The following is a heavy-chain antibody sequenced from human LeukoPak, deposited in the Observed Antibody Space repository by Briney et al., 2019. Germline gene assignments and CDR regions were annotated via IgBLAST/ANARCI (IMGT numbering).Heavy chain of an antibody. CDR2: ISYDGSNK. V-gene: IGHV3-30-3*01. J-gene: IGHJ4*02. Sequence: PGRSLRLSCAASGFTFSSYAMHWVRQAPGKGLEWVAVISYDGSNKYYADSVKGRFTISRDNSKNTLYLQMNSLRAEDTAVYYCPRKYDSSGYFDYWGRGTLVTVSS. D-gene: IGHD3-22*01. CDR3: PRKYDSSGYFDY. CDR1: GFTFSSYA.